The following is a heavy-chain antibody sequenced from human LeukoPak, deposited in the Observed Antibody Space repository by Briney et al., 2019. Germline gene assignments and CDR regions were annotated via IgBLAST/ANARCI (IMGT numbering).Heavy chain of an antibody. CDR3: ARETNPNYYDSSGYLPTFDY. CDR1: GFTFSSYS. CDR2: ISSSSSYI. J-gene: IGHJ4*02. D-gene: IGHD3-22*01. V-gene: IGHV3-21*01. Sequence: GGSLRLSCAASGFTFSSYSMNWVRQAPGKGLEWVSSISSSSSYIYYADSVKGRFTISRDNAENSLYLQMNSLRAEDTAVYYCARETNPNYYDSSGYLPTFDYWGQGTLVTVSS.